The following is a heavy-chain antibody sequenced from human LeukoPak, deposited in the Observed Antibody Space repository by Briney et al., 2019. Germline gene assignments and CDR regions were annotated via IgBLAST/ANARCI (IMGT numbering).Heavy chain of an antibody. CDR3: ARVTGGFYGYLDY. V-gene: IGHV4-34*01. D-gene: IGHD2/OR15-2a*01. CDR2: INHSGST. J-gene: IGHJ4*02. CDR1: GGSFSGYY. Sequence: PSETLSLTCAVYGGSFSGYYWSWIRQPPGKGLEWIGEINHSGSTNYNPSLKSRVTISVDTSKDQFSLKLSSVTAADTAVYYCARVTGGFYGYLDYWGQGTLVTVSS.